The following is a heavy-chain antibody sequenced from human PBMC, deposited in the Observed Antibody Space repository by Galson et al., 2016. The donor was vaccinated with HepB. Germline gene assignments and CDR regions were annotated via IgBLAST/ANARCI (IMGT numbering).Heavy chain of an antibody. CDR2: IWHDGSNR. Sequence: SLRLSCAASEFTFSTYGMHWVRQAPGKGLEWVALIWHDGSNRYYADSVKGRCTISRDNTKNTLYLQMNSLKVEDTAVYYCARGGGITMVREVMPGWFDPWGQGTLVTVS. V-gene: IGHV3-33*01. D-gene: IGHD3-10*01. CDR1: EFTFSTYG. CDR3: ARGGGITMVREVMPGWFDP. J-gene: IGHJ5*02.